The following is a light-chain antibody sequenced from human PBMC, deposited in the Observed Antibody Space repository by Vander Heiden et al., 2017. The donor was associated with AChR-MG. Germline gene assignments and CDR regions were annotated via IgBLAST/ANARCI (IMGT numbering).Light chain of an antibody. CDR1: SSNIGSNY. CDR2: SKS. Sequence: QSVLTQPPSASGTPGQRVTIPCPGSSSNIGSNYVNLYQQLPGTAPKLLIYSKSQRPSGVPDRFSGSKSGTSASLAISGLRSEDEADYYCAAWDGSLTVIFGGGTKLTVL. V-gene: IGLV1-47*02. CDR3: AAWDGSLTVI. J-gene: IGLJ2*01.